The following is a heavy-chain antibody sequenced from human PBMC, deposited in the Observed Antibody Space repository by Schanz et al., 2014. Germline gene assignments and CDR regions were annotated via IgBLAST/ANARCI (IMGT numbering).Heavy chain of an antibody. CDR3: ARGREVVAKIFDV. CDR1: GFTFSSYA. Sequence: GQLVESGGGVVQPGRSLRLSCAASGFTFSSYAMHWVRQAPGKGLEWVSYISSSSSTIYYADSVKGRFTISRDNAKNSLYLQMNSLRAEDTGVYYCARGREVVAKIFDVWGQGTMVNVSS. D-gene: IGHD3-22*01. CDR2: ISSSSSTI. V-gene: IGHV3-48*01. J-gene: IGHJ3*01.